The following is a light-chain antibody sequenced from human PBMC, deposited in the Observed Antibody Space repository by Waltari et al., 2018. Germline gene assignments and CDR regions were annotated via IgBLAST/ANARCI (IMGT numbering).Light chain of an antibody. CDR2: EAS. Sequence: DIQMTQSPSTLSASVGDRITLTCRASQSVKNNLAWYQQKAGKAPKVLIHEASRLESGIPSRFSGSGFGTEFTLTISSLQPDDFATYYCQEYDTLPVTFGGGTKVEIK. CDR1: QSVKNN. CDR3: QEYDTLPVT. J-gene: IGKJ4*01. V-gene: IGKV1-5*03.